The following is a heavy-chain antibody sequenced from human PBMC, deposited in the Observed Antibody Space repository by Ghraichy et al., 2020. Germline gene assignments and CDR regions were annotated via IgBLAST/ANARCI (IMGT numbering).Heavy chain of an antibody. D-gene: IGHD3-22*01. Sequence: SETLSLTCTVSGASVSRYYWSWVRQPAGKGLEWIGRTYISGSSDYNPSLKSRVTMSLDKFKNQISLNLGSVTAADTAVYFCARDFYDTSGLGDYGMDVWGQGTTVTVAS. J-gene: IGHJ6*02. CDR3: ARDFYDTSGLGDYGMDV. V-gene: IGHV4-4*07. CDR2: TYISGSS. CDR1: GASVSRYY.